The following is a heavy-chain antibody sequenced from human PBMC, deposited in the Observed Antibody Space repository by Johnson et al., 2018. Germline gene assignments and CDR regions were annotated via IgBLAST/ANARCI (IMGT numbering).Heavy chain of an antibody. Sequence: QVQLVESGGGVVQPGRSLRLSCAASGFTFSSYAMHWVRQAPGTGLEWVALISYDGSNKYYADSVKGRFTISRDNSKNTLYLQMNSRRAEDTEVYYCAKASGYYMDVWGKGTTVTVSS. V-gene: IGHV3-30*04. CDR3: AKASGYYMDV. CDR1: GFTFSSYA. CDR2: ISYDGSNK. J-gene: IGHJ6*03.